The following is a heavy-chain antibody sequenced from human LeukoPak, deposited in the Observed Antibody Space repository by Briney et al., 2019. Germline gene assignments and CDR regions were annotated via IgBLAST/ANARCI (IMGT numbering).Heavy chain of an antibody. J-gene: IGHJ4*02. CDR2: ISGSGGST. CDR1: GFTFSSYG. Sequence: GGSLRLACAASGFTFSSYGMSWVRQAPGKGLEWVSAISGSGGSTYYADSVKGRFTISRDNSKNTLYLQMNSLRAEDTAVYYCAKGTTYYYGSGSSHFDYWGQGTLVTVSS. CDR3: AKGTTYYYGSGSSHFDY. V-gene: IGHV3-23*01. D-gene: IGHD3-10*01.